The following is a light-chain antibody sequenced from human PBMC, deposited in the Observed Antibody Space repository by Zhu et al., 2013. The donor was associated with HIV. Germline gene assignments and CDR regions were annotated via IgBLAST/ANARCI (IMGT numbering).Light chain of an antibody. Sequence: QSILTQPPSVSGAPGQRVSISCTGSASNIGARYDVHWYQHLPGRAPKLIIFGNINRPSGVPDRFSGSRSDTSASLAITGLQDDDEGDYYCQSYDLTLSRWVFGGGTKLTVL. J-gene: IGLJ3*02. CDR2: GNI. CDR3: QSYDLTLSRWV. CDR1: ASNIGARYD. V-gene: IGLV1-40*01.